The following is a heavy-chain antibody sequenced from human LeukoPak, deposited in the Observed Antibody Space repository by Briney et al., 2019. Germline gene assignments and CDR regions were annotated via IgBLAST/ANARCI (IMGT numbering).Heavy chain of an antibody. Sequence: GGSLRHSCAASGFTFSTYSMSWVRQAPGKGVEWFSYNRGSSDVIYYADSVKGRFTISRDNAKNSLYLQMNSLRDEDTAVYYCARYFGDPQGMDVWGQGTTVTVSS. CDR1: GFTFSTYS. CDR3: ARYFGDPQGMDV. D-gene: IGHD3-10*01. V-gene: IGHV3-48*02. J-gene: IGHJ6*02. CDR2: NRGSSDVI.